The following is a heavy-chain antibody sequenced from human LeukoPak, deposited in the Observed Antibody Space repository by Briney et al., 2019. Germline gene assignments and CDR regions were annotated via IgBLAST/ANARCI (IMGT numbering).Heavy chain of an antibody. V-gene: IGHV4-39*01. Sequence: SQTLSPTCTVACGSVSSSSYCSGWIRQPPGKGLEWFGRIYYSGSTYYNPSLKSRVTISVDTAKNQFSLKLSSVTAADTAVYYCARQSPDVIVGAQAFVGYWGQGTLVTVSS. J-gene: IGHJ4*02. CDR2: IYYSGST. CDR1: CGSVSSSSYC. CDR3: ARQSPDVIVGAQAFVGY. D-gene: IGHD1-26*01.